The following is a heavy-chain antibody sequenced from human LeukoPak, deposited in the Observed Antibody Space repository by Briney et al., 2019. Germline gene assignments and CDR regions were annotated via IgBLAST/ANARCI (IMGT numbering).Heavy chain of an antibody. D-gene: IGHD5-18*01. Sequence: ASVKVSCKASGYTFTSYGISWVRQAPGQGLEWIGWISAYNGNTNYAQKLQGRVTMTTDTSTSTAYMEPRSLRSDDTAVYYCARDLFEGYRYGFHWFDPWGQGTLVTVSS. J-gene: IGHJ5*02. CDR3: ARDLFEGYRYGFHWFDP. CDR1: GYTFTSYG. CDR2: ISAYNGNT. V-gene: IGHV1-18*01.